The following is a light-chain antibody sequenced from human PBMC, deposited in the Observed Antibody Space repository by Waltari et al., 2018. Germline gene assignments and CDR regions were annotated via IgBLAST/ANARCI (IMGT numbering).Light chain of an antibody. J-gene: IGLJ2*01. CDR2: SND. CDR3: ATWDARLTAVV. CDR1: NSNIGSST. Sequence: QSVVTQSPSASGAPGQRVTISCSGSNSNIGSSTVNWYQKVPGTAPRLLIYSNDPRPSGVPARFSASKSGTSASLAISGLQSEDEADYYCATWDARLTAVVFGGGTKVTVL. V-gene: IGLV1-44*01.